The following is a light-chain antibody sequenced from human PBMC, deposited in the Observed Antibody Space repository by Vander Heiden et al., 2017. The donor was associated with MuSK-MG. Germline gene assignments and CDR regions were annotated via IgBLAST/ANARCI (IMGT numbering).Light chain of an antibody. CDR2: QDS. CDR3: QAWDSSTAV. CDR1: KLGDKY. Sequence: SHELAQPPSASVSPGPTASITCPGDKLGDKYACWHQQKPGQPPVLFIYQDSKRPAGIPERFSGSNSGNTATLTVSGTQAMDEADYYCQAWDSSTAVFGGGTKLTVL. V-gene: IGLV3-1*01. J-gene: IGLJ2*01.